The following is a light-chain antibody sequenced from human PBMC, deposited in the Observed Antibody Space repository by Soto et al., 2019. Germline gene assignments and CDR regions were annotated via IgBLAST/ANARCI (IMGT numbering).Light chain of an antibody. CDR2: GAS. Sequence: EIVMTQSPATLSVSPGERATLSCRASQSVSSNLAWYQQKPGQAPRLLIHGASTRATGIPARFSGSGSGTEFILTISSLQSEDFAVYYCQQYNNWPRTLGQGTKVDIK. J-gene: IGKJ1*01. V-gene: IGKV3-15*01. CDR3: QQYNNWPRT. CDR1: QSVSSN.